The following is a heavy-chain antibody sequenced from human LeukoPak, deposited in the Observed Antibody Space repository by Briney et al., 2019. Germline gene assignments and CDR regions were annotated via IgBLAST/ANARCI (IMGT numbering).Heavy chain of an antibody. J-gene: IGHJ4*02. V-gene: IGHV3-9*03. Sequence: GGSLRLSCAASGFTFDDYAMHWVRQAPGKGLEWVSGISWNSGSIGYADSVKGRFTISRDNAKNSLYLQMNSLRAEDMALYYCAKAVVAATGDRGYYFDYWGQGTLVTVSS. CDR1: GFTFDDYA. D-gene: IGHD2-15*01. CDR2: ISWNSGSI. CDR3: AKAVVAATGDRGYYFDY.